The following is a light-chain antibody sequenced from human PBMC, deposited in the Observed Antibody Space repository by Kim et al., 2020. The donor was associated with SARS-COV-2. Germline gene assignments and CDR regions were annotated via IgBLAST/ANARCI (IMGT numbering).Light chain of an antibody. V-gene: IGLV2-14*03. CDR2: DVS. J-gene: IGLJ3*02. CDR1: RGDVGGYNY. Sequence: QSALTQPASVSGSPGQSITISCTGTRGDVGGYNYVSWYQQHPGKAPKLMIFDVSDRPSGVSNRFSGSKSGNTASLTISGLQAEDEADYYCSSYASSTPLWVFGGGTKVTVL. CDR3: SSYASSTPLWV.